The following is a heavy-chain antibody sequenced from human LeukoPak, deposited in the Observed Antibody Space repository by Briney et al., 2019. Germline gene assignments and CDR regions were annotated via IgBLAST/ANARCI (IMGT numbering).Heavy chain of an antibody. CDR3: ARKAYCGGDCYSSAPGMEYYFDY. D-gene: IGHD2-21*02. CDR2: TNPNSGGT. V-gene: IGHV1-2*02. CDR1: GYTFTGYF. Sequence: SVTVSFKASGYTFTGYFMHWVRQAPGQGLEWMGWTNPNSGGTNYAQKFHGRVTVTRDTSISTAYMELSRLRSDETAVYYCARKAYCGGDCYSSAPGMEYYFDYWGQGTLVTVSS. J-gene: IGHJ4*02.